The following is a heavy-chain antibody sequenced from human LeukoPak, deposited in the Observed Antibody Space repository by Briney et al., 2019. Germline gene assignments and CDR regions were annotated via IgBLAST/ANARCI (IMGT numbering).Heavy chain of an antibody. D-gene: IGHD2-2*01. J-gene: IGHJ4*02. CDR3: ARDHAYRADY. CDR2: INQDESKK. CDR1: GFTFSNDW. Sequence: GGSPRLSCAASGFTFSNDWMCWVRQAPGKGLEWVANINQDESKKYYADSVKGRFTISRDNAKNSLYLQMSSLTAEDTAIYYCARDHAYRADYWGQGTLVTVSS. V-gene: IGHV3-7*01.